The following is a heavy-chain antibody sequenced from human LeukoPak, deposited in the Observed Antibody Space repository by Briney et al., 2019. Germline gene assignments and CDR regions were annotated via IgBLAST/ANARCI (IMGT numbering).Heavy chain of an antibody. Sequence: ASMKVSCKASGYTFTSYGISWVRQAPGQGLEWMGWISAYNGNTNYAQKLQGRATMTTDTSTSTAYMELRSLRSDDTAVYYCARMVVAAMNWFDPWGQGTLVTVSS. V-gene: IGHV1-18*01. D-gene: IGHD2-15*01. CDR1: GYTFTSYG. CDR3: ARMVVAAMNWFDP. J-gene: IGHJ5*02. CDR2: ISAYNGNT.